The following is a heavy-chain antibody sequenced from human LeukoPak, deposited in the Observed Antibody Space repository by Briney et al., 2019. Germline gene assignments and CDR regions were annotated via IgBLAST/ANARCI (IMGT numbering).Heavy chain of an antibody. CDR1: GFTVSSNY. CDR3: AREQSGYYDSSGYFND. J-gene: IGHJ4*02. V-gene: IGHV3-66*01. D-gene: IGHD3-22*01. CDR2: IYSGGRT. Sequence: GGSLRLSCAASGFTVSSNYMSWVHQAPGKGLEWVSVIYSGGRTYYADSVKGRFTISRDNSKNTLYLRMNSLRAEDTAVYYCAREQSGYYDSSGYFNDWGQGTLVTVSS.